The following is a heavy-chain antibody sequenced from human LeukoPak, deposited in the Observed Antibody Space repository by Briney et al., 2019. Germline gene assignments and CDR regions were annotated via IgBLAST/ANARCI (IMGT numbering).Heavy chain of an antibody. D-gene: IGHD1-26*01. CDR2: ISGSGGST. CDR3: AKDIVRATTIPYYFDY. V-gene: IGHV3-23*01. CDR1: VFTFSSYA. Sequence: VGSLRLSCAASVFTFSSYAMSWVRQAPGKGLEWVSAISGSGGSTYYADSVKGRFTISRDNSKNTLYLQMNSLRAEDTAVYYCAKDIVRATTIPYYFDYRGQGTLVTVSS. J-gene: IGHJ4*02.